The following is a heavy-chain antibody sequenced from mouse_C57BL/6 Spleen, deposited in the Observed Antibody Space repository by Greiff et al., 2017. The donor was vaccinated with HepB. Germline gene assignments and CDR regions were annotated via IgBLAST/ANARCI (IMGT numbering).Heavy chain of an antibody. J-gene: IGHJ1*03. CDR3: ARKGIITTVVAHWYFDV. Sequence: EVQLQQSGPELVKPGASVKMSCKASGYTFTDYNMHWVKQSHGKSLEWIGYINPNNGGTSYNQKFKGKATLTVNKSSSTAYMELRSLTSEDSAVYYCARKGIITTVVAHWYFDVWGTRTTVTVSS. V-gene: IGHV1-22*01. D-gene: IGHD1-1*01. CDR2: INPNNGGT. CDR1: GYTFTDYN.